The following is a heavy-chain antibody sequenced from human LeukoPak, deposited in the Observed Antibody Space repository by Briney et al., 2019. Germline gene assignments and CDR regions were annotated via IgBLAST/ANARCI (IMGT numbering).Heavy chain of an antibody. CDR1: GYTFTSYG. CDR3: ARGVSGSYYNDYFDY. J-gene: IGHJ4*02. CDR2: ISAYNGNT. Sequence: ASVKVSCKASGYTFTSYGIIWVRQAPGQGLEWVGWISAYNGNTNYAQKLQGRVTMTTDTSTSTAYMELRSLRSDDTAVYYCARGVSGSYYNDYFDYWGQGTLVTVSS. V-gene: IGHV1-18*01. D-gene: IGHD3-10*01.